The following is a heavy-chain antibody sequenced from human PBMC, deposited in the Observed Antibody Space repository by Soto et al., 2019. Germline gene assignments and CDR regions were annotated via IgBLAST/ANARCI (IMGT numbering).Heavy chain of an antibody. CDR3: ARRFSYLSYRLFEYWYFDL. CDR1: GGSISSSSYY. D-gene: IGHD3-22*01. V-gene: IGHV4-61*05. Sequence: SETLSLTCTVSGGSISSSSYYWGWIRQPPGKGLEWIGYIYYSGSTNYNPSLKSRVTISVDTSKNQFSLKLSSVTAADTAVYYFARRFSYLSYRLFEYWYFDLWGRGTLVTVSS. CDR2: IYYSGST. J-gene: IGHJ2*01.